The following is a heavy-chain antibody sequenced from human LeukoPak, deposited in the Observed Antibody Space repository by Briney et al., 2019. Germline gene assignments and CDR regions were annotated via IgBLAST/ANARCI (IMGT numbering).Heavy chain of an antibody. J-gene: IGHJ4*02. CDR2: TYYRSKWYT. Sequence: SQTLSLTCAISGDSVSSNSAAWSWIRQSPSRGLEWLGRTYYRSKWYTDYAVSVKSRITINPDTSKNQFSLQPNSVTPEDTAVYYCARGYSSSWAFDYWGRGTLVTVSS. CDR1: GDSVSSNSAA. V-gene: IGHV6-1*01. D-gene: IGHD6-13*01. CDR3: ARGYSSSWAFDY.